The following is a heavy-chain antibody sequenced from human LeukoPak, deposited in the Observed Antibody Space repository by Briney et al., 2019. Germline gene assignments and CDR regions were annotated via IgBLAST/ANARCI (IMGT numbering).Heavy chain of an antibody. CDR3: ARQPMTPLLLDAFDI. CDR1: GYSFTSYW. Sequence: GESLKISCKGSGYSFTSYWIGWVRQMPGKGPEWMGIIYPGDSDTRYSPSFQGQVTISADKSISTAYLQWSSLKASDTAMYYCARQPMTPLLLDAFDIWGQGTMVTVSS. J-gene: IGHJ3*02. V-gene: IGHV5-51*01. D-gene: IGHD2/OR15-2a*01. CDR2: IYPGDSDT.